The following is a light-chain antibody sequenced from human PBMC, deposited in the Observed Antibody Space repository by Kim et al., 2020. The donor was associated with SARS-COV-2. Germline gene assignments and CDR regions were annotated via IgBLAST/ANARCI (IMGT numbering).Light chain of an antibody. CDR2: GAS. CDR3: QQYKNWPGT. J-gene: IGKJ3*01. CDR1: QSVSRN. Sequence: VSAGGRAALSCRASQSVSRNLAWYQQKPGQAPRLLIHGASTRATGIPARFSGSGSGTEFTLTISSLQSEDFAVYYCQQYKNWPGTFGPGTKVDIK. V-gene: IGKV3-15*01.